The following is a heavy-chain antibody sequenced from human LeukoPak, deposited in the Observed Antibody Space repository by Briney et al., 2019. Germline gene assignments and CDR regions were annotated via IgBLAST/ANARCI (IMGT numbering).Heavy chain of an antibody. V-gene: IGHV1-2*02. Sequence: ASVKVSCKASGYTFTNYHINWVRQAPGQGLEWMGWINTNSGGTNYAQKFQGRVTMTRDTSISTAYMELSRLRSDDTAVYYCARIARGYYDSSGYNYYYYYYMDVWGKGTTVTVSS. J-gene: IGHJ6*03. D-gene: IGHD3-22*01. CDR1: GYTFTNYH. CDR3: ARIARGYYDSSGYNYYYYYYMDV. CDR2: INTNSGGT.